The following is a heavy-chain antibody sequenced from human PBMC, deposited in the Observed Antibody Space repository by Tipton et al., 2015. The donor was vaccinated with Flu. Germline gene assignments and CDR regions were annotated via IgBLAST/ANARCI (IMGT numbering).Heavy chain of an antibody. J-gene: IGHJ4*02. CDR3: ARGQGLGSGSTPTGY. CDR2: INHSGST. D-gene: IGHD3-10*01. CDR1: GGSFSGYY. Sequence: AVCGGSFSGYYWSWIRQPPGKGLEWIGEINHSGSTNYNPSLKSRVTISVDTSKNQFSLKLSSVTAADTAVYYCARGQGLGSGSTPTGYWGQGTLVTVSS. V-gene: IGHV4-34*01.